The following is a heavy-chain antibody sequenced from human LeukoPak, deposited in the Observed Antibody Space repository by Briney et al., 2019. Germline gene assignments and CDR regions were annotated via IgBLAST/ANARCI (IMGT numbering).Heavy chain of an antibody. V-gene: IGHV4-39*07. D-gene: IGHD3-3*01. CDR1: GDSISSSSYY. CDR2: IYHSGST. Sequence: SETLSLTCTVSGDSISSSSYYWDWIRQPPGKGLEWIGSIYHSGSTYYNPSLKSRVTISVDTSKNQFSLKLSSVTAADTAVYYCARDIRTISGVVTKGDVWGKGTTVTVSS. CDR3: ARDIRTISGVVTKGDV. J-gene: IGHJ6*04.